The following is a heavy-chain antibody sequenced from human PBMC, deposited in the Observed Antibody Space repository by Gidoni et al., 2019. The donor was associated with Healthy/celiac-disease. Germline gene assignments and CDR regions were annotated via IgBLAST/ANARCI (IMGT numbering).Heavy chain of an antibody. Sequence: QVQLVESGGGLVKPGGYLRPSCAASGFTLRDYYMRWISQAPGKGLEWFSYISSISSYTNYADSVKGRFTISRDNAKNSLYLQMNSLRAEDTAVYYCAGALDTAMVTPFDYWGQGTLVTVSS. CDR1: GFTLRDYY. J-gene: IGHJ4*02. V-gene: IGHV3-11*06. CDR3: AGALDTAMVTPFDY. D-gene: IGHD5-18*01. CDR2: ISSISSYT.